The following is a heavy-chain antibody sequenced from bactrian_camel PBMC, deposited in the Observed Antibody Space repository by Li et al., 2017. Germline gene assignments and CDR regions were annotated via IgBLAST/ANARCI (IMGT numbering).Heavy chain of an antibody. CDR1: GYNYRTLC. D-gene: IGHD2*01. V-gene: IGHV3S53*01. CDR2: LGSVGST. Sequence: HVQLVESGGGSVEAGGSLRLSCAVSGYNYRTLCMGWFRQVPGKQREGVASLGSVGSTKYADSVKGRFTISFDNARNTLYLQMNSLKPEDTAMYYCAANTGGGGYCYTPIDPNKFKIWGQGTQVTVS. J-gene: IGHJ4*01. CDR3: AANTGGGGYCYTPIDPNKFKI.